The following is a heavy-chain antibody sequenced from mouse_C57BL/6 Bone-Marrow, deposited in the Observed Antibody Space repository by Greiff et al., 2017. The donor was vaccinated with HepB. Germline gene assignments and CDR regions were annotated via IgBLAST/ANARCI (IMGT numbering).Heavy chain of an antibody. J-gene: IGHJ4*01. CDR2: IDPSDSYT. D-gene: IGHD1-1*02. CDR1: GYTFTSYW. Sequence: VQLQQPGAELVMPGASVKLSCKASGYTFTSYWMHWVKQRPGQGLEWIGEIDPSDSYTNYNQKFKDKSTLAVDKSSSTAYIQLSSLTSEDSAVYYGARWGSCGAMDYWGRGNSVTVSA. V-gene: IGHV1-69*01. CDR3: ARWGSCGAMDY.